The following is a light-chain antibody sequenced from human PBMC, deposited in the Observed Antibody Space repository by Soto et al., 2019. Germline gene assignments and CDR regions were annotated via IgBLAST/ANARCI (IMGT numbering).Light chain of an antibody. CDR3: CSYGGYYDYV. CDR2: NVS. Sequence: LTQPRSVSGSPGQSVTISCTGSSSNLGIYDFVSWFQQHPGKAPKLIIYNVSERPLGVPARFSGSKSGKTASLTISGLQGDDEADYFCCSYGGYYDYVFGTGTKVTVL. V-gene: IGLV2-11*01. CDR1: SSNLGIYDF. J-gene: IGLJ1*01.